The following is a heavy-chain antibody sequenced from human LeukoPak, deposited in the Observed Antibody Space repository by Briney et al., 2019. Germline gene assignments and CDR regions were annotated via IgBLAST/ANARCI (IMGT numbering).Heavy chain of an antibody. CDR2: IYYSGST. CDR1: GGSFSGYY. J-gene: IGHJ6*03. D-gene: IGHD1-26*01. CDR3: ARGSSGSYYYYYMDV. V-gene: IGHV4-34*11. Sequence: PSETLSLTCAVYGGSFSGYYWSWIRQPPGKGLEWIGHIYYSGSTEYNLSLKSRVTLSVDTSKNQFSLKLSSVTAADTAVYCCARGSSGSYYYYYMDVWGKGTTVTVSS.